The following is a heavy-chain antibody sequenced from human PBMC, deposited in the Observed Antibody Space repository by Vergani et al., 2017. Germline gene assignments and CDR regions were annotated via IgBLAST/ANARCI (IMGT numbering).Heavy chain of an antibody. CDR1: GYTFTSYA. V-gene: IGHV1-3*04. CDR2: INTGNGNT. J-gene: IGHJ5*02. CDR3: ARYRDILTGPQNFGFDP. Sequence: QVQLVQSGAEVKKPGASVKVSCKASGYTFTSYAMHWVRQAPGQRLEWMGWINTGNGNTKYSQTFQGRVTITRDTSARTAYMELSSLRSEDTAVYYCARYRDILTGPQNFGFDPWGQGTLVTVSS. D-gene: IGHD3-9*01.